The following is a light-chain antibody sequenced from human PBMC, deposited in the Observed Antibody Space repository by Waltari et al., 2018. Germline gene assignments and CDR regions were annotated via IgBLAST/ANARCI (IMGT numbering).Light chain of an antibody. V-gene: IGKV1-5*03. CDR2: RAS. Sequence: TCRASQGISSWLAWYQQRPGKAPKLLIYRASSLQSGVPSRFSGSGSGTDFTLTINSLQPEDFATYYCQQYNSAPFTFGPGTELDIK. CDR3: QQYNSAPFT. J-gene: IGKJ3*01. CDR1: QGISSW.